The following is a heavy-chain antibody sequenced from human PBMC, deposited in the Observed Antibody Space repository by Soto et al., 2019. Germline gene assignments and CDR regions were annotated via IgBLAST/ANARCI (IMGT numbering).Heavy chain of an antibody. D-gene: IGHD3-10*01. CDR2: IWYDGSNK. CDR1: GFTFSSYG. J-gene: IGHJ2*01. Sequence: QVQLVESGGGVVQPGRSLRLSCAASGFTFSSYGMHWVRQAPGKGLEWVAVIWYDGSNKYYADSVKGRFTISRDNSKNPLYLQMNSLRAEDTAVYYCARGEGDWYFDLWGRGTLVTVSS. CDR3: ARGEGDWYFDL. V-gene: IGHV3-33*01.